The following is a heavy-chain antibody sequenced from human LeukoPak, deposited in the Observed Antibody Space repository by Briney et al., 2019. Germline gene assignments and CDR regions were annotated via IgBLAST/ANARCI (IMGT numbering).Heavy chain of an antibody. V-gene: IGHV3-33*01. Sequence: GGSLRLSCAASGFTFGSYGMHWVRQAPGKGLEWVAVIWFDGSNKYYADSLKGRFTISRDNAKNSLYLQMNSLRAEDTAVYYCARVLFHSLAVFDYWGQGTLVTVSS. CDR3: ARVLFHSLAVFDY. D-gene: IGHD2/OR15-2a*01. CDR1: GFTFGSYG. J-gene: IGHJ4*02. CDR2: IWFDGSNK.